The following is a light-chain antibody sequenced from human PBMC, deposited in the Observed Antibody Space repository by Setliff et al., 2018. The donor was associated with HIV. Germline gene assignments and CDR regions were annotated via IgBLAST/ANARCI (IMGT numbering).Light chain of an antibody. V-gene: IGLV2-11*01. J-gene: IGLJ2*01. CDR3: CSYAGSYTFVT. Sequence: QSALTQPRSVSGSPGRSVTISCTGTNTNVGRYNYVYWYQQHPGKAPKVIIYDVNRRPSGVPDRFSGSKSANTASLTISALQPEDGADYYCCSYAGSYTFVTFGGGTKVTVL. CDR1: NTNVGRYNY. CDR2: DVN.